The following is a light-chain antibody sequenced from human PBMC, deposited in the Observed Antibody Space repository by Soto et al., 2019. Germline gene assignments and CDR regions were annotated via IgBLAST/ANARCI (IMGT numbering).Light chain of an antibody. CDR1: SSDVGGYNY. Sequence: QSALTQPASVSGSPGQSITISCTGTSSDVGGYNYVSWYQQHPGKAPKLMIHEVSYRPSGVSNRFSGSKSGNTASLTISGLQEEDEADYYCCSYAGAYIWLFGGGTKVTVL. J-gene: IGLJ3*02. CDR3: CSYAGAYIWL. CDR2: EVS. V-gene: IGLV2-14*01.